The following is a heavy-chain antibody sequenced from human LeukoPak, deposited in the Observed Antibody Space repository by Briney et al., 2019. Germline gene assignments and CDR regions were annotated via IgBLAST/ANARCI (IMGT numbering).Heavy chain of an antibody. CDR1: GGSFSRSSYY. V-gene: IGHV4-39*01. J-gene: IGHJ4*02. Sequence: PSETLSLTCTVSGGSFSRSSYYWGWIRQPPGKGLEWIGSIHYSGSAYYNPSLKSRVTISGDTSKNQFSLKLTSVTAADTAVYYCARRRDSSGWTDFDYWGQGTLVTVSS. CDR2: IHYSGSA. CDR3: ARRRDSSGWTDFDY. D-gene: IGHD6-19*01.